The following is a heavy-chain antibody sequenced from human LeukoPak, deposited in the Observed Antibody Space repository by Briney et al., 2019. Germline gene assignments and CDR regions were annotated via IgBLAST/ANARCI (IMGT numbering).Heavy chain of an antibody. V-gene: IGHV1-69*04. D-gene: IGHD3-9*01. J-gene: IGHJ4*02. CDR1: GGTFSSYA. CDR2: IIPILGIA. CDR3: ARDGYDILTGYSL. Sequence: GSSVKVSCKASGGTFSSYAISWVRQAPGQGLEWMGRIIPILGIANYAQKFQGRVTITADKSTSTAYMELSSLRSEDTAVYYCARDGYDILTGYSLWGQGTLVTVSS.